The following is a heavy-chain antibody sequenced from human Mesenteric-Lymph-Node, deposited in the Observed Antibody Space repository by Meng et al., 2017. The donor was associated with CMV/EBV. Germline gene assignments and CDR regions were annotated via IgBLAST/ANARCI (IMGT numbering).Heavy chain of an antibody. Sequence: GGSLRLSCAASGFTFSSHTLSWVRQAPGKGLEWVSSTSSSSSYKYYADAVKGRFTISRDNAKNSLYLQMNSLREEDSAVYYCARKRLTGDQKGVFDLWGQGTMVTVSS. D-gene: IGHD7-27*01. CDR3: ARKRLTGDQKGVFDL. CDR2: TSSSSSYK. J-gene: IGHJ3*01. CDR1: GFTFSSHT. V-gene: IGHV3-21*01.